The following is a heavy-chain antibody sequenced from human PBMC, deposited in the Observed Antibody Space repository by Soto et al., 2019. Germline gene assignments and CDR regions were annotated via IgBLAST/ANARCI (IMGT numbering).Heavy chain of an antibody. J-gene: IGHJ4*02. V-gene: IGHV4-59*01. CDR3: ARHIGRSPIFDS. Sequence: PSETLSLTCTVSGVSITSYYWSWIRQPPGKGLEWIGYMYDSGSTNYSPSLKSRVAISVDTSKKQFSLKLNSVTAADTAIYYCARHIGRSPIFDSWGQGTLVTVSS. CDR2: MYDSGST. CDR1: GVSITSYY.